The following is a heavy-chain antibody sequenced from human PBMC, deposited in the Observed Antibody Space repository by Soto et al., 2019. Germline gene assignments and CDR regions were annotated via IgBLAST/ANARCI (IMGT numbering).Heavy chain of an antibody. J-gene: IGHJ5*02. CDR1: GYTFTGYY. CDR3: ARDRLPSMTTDNWFDP. V-gene: IGHV1-2*04. CDR2: INPNSGGT. Sequence: ASVKVSCKASGYTFTGYYMHWVRQAPGQGLEWMGWINPNSGGTNYAQKYQGWVTMTRDPSISTAYMELRSLRSDDTAVYYFARDRLPSMTTDNWFDPWGQGTLVSVAS. D-gene: IGHD4-17*01.